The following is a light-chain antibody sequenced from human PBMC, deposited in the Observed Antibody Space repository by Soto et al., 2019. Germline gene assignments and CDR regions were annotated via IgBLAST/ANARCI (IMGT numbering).Light chain of an antibody. CDR1: SSDVGDYNY. V-gene: IGLV2-14*01. CDR2: EVS. J-gene: IGLJ2*01. CDR3: SSYTSSSTV. Sequence: QSALTQPASVSGSPGQSITISCTGTSSDVGDYNYVSWYQQHPGKAPKLIIYEVSNRPSGVSNRFSGSKSGNTASLTISGLQAEVEADYYCSSYTSSSTVFGGGTKVTVL.